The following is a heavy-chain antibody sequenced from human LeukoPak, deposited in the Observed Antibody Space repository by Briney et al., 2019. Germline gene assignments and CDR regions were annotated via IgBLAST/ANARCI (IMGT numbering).Heavy chain of an antibody. D-gene: IGHD3-10*01. V-gene: IGHV4-34*01. J-gene: IGHJ4*02. CDR2: ISHSGST. Sequence: TSETLSLTCAVYGGSFSGYYWSWIRQPPGKGLEWIGEISHSGSTNYNPSLKSRVTISVDTSKNQFSLKLSSVTAADTAVYYCARTPHVLLWFGELSMTSTFDYWGQGTLVTVSS. CDR1: GGSFSGYY. CDR3: ARTPHVLLWFGELSMTSTFDY.